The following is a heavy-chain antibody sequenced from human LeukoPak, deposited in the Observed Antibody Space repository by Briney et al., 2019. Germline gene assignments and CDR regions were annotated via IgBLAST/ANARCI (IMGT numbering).Heavy chain of an antibody. Sequence: GGSLRLSCAASGFTFSSYWMSWVRQAPGKGLEWVANIKQDGSEKYYVDSVKGRFTISRGNAKNSLYLQMNSLRAEDTAVYYCARESYQLLGFGYYFDYWGQGTLVTVSS. V-gene: IGHV3-7*01. CDR2: IKQDGSEK. D-gene: IGHD2-2*01. CDR3: ARESYQLLGFGYYFDY. CDR1: GFTFSSYW. J-gene: IGHJ4*02.